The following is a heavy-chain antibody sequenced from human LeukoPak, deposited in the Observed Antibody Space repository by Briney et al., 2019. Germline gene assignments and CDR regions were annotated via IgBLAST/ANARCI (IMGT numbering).Heavy chain of an antibody. CDR2: IYYSGST. V-gene: IGHV4-59*08. J-gene: IGHJ4*02. D-gene: IGHD6-13*01. CDR3: ARGIAAAFDY. Sequence: SETLSLTCTVSGASIRSHYWSWIRQPPGKGLEWIGYIYYSGSTNYNPSLKSRVTISVDTSKNQFSLKLSSVTAADTAVYYCARGIAAAFDYWGQGTLVTVSS. CDR1: GASIRSHY.